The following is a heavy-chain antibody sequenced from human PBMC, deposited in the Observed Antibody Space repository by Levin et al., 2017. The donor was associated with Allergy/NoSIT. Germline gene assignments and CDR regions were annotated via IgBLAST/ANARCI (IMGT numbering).Heavy chain of an antibody. CDR1: SGSFSGYY. J-gene: IGHJ4*02. CDR3: ARGRVIWQLLMGGGFDYFDY. Sequence: SQTLSLTCAVYSGSFSGYYWSWIRQPPGKGLEWIGEVNHSGSTNYNPSLKSRVTISVDTSKNQFSLKLSSVTAADTAVYYCARGRVIWQLLMGGGFDYFDYWGQGTVVTVSS. D-gene: IGHD2-15*01. CDR2: VNHSGST. V-gene: IGHV4-34*01.